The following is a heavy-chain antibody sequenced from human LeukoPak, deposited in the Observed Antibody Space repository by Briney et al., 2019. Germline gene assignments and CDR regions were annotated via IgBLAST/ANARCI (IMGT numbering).Heavy chain of an antibody. CDR1: GYSFTTYY. V-gene: IGHV1-46*01. Sequence: GASVKVSCKASGYSFTTYYMHWMRQAPGQGLEWMGTMNPRGGSTNNAQKFQGRVTMIRDPSTSTVYMELSSLRFEDTAVYYCARVDDYGGNSVGYWGQGTLVTVSS. CDR3: ARVDDYGGNSVGY. J-gene: IGHJ4*02. CDR2: MNPRGGST. D-gene: IGHD4-23*01.